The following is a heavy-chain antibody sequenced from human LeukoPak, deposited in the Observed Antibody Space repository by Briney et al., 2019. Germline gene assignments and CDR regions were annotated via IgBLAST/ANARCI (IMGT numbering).Heavy chain of an antibody. J-gene: IGHJ4*02. D-gene: IGHD3-22*01. CDR2: ISGSGGST. CDR3: AKGDYYYDSSGYPPFDY. Sequence: GGSLRLSCEASGFTFSSYAMSWVRQAPGKGLEWVSAISGSGGSTYYADSVKGRFTISRDNSKNTLYLQMNSLRAEDTAVYYCAKGDYYYDSSGYPPFDYWGQGTLVTVSS. CDR1: GFTFSSYA. V-gene: IGHV3-23*01.